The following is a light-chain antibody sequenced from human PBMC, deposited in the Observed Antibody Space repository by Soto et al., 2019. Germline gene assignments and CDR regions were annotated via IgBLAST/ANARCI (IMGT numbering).Light chain of an antibody. CDR3: QQYGSTPLT. Sequence: EIVLTQSPATLSLSPGERATLSCRASQSVSSYLAWYQQKPGQAPRLLFYGAFNRASGIPDRFSGSGSGTDFTLTINRLEPEDFAVYSCQQYGSTPLTFGQGTKV. V-gene: IGKV3-20*01. CDR1: QSVSSY. J-gene: IGKJ1*01. CDR2: GAF.